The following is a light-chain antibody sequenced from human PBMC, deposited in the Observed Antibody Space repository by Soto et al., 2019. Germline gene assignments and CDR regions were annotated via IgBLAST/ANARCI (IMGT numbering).Light chain of an antibody. CDR1: SSDVGGYNY. V-gene: IGLV2-14*01. CDR2: DVS. CDR3: SSYTSSSTLNV. J-gene: IGLJ1*01. Sequence: QSALTQPASVSGSPGQSITISCTGTSSDVGGYNYVSWYQQQPGKAPKLMIYDVSNRPSGVSNRFSGSKSGNTASLTISGLQAEDDADYYCSSYTSSSTLNVFGTGTKLTVL.